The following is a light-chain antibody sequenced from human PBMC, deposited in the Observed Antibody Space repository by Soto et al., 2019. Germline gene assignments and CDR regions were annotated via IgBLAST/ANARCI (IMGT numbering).Light chain of an antibody. CDR3: QSYDSSLGGSV. CDR2: ANS. J-gene: IGLJ1*01. Sequence: QSVLTQPPSGSGAPGQRVTISCTGSGSGIGPAFHVHWYQQLPGTAPQLLIYANSNRPSGVPDRFSGSKSGTSASLAIAGLQAEDEADYYCQSYDSSLGGSVFGTGTKATVL. V-gene: IGLV1-40*01. CDR1: GSGIGPAFH.